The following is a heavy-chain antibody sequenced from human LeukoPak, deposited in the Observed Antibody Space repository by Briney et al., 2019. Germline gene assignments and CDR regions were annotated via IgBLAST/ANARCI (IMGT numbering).Heavy chain of an antibody. CDR1: GGSISSSSYY. J-gene: IGHJ4*02. D-gene: IGHD6-19*01. V-gene: IGHV4-39*01. Sequence: SETLSLTCTVSGGSISSSSYYWGWIRQPPGKGLEWIGSIYYSGSTYYNPSLKSRVTISVDTSKNQFSLKLSSVTAADTAVYYCARGRYSSGIDYWGQGTLVTVSS. CDR3: ARGRYSSGIDY. CDR2: IYYSGST.